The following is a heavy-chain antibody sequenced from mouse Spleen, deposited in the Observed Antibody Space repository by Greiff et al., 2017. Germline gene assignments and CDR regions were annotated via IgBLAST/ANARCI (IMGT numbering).Heavy chain of an antibody. CDR2: INPSTGGT. V-gene: IGHV1-42*01. J-gene: IGHJ2*01. CDR1: GYSFTGYY. D-gene: IGHD2-4*01. Sequence: VQLQQSGPELVKPGASVKISCKASGYSFTGYYMNWVKQSPEKSLEWIGEINPSTGGTTYNQKFKAKATLTVDKSSSTAYMQLKSLTSEDSAVYYCARNYDGEADYWGQGTTLTVSS. CDR3: ARNYDGEADY.